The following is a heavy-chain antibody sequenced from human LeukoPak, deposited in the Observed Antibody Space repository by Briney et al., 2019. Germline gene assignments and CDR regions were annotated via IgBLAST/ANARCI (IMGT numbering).Heavy chain of an antibody. J-gene: IGHJ4*02. CDR2: IYYSGST. CDR1: GGSISSSSYY. CDR3: ATNSGSYFDY. D-gene: IGHD1-26*01. Sequence: PSETLSLTCTVSGGSISSSSYYWGWIRQPPGKGLEWIGSIYYSGSTYYNPSLKSRVTISVDTSKNQFSLKLSSVTAADTAVYYCATNSGSYFDYWGQGTLVTVSS. V-gene: IGHV4-39*07.